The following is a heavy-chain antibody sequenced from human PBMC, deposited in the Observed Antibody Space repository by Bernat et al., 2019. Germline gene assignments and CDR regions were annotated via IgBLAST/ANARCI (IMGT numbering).Heavy chain of an antibody. D-gene: IGHD2-15*01. CDR1: GFTVSSNY. CDR2: LFSGGST. V-gene: IGHV3-53*02. Sequence: EVQLVETGGGLIQPGGSLRLSCAASGFTVSSNYMSWVRQAPGKGLEWFPVLFSGGSTYYADSVKGRFTIPRDNSKNTLYLQMNSLRAEDTAVYYCAGSSELCSGGSCYSDAFDIWGQGTMVTVSS. CDR3: AGSSELCSGGSCYSDAFDI. J-gene: IGHJ3*02.